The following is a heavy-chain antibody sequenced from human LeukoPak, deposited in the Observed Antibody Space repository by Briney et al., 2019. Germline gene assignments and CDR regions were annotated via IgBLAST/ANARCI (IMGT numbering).Heavy chain of an antibody. V-gene: IGHV3-23*01. CDR3: AKDEDDSSGYYYGTYAFDI. Sequence: GGSLRLSCAASGFTFNSYAMSWARQAPGKGLEWLSGFSSNGGSTYYAYSVKGRFTISRDNSKNTLYLQMNSLRAEDTAVYYCAKDEDDSSGYYYGTYAFDIWGQGTMVTVSS. D-gene: IGHD3-22*01. CDR1: GFTFNSYA. J-gene: IGHJ3*02. CDR2: FSSNGGST.